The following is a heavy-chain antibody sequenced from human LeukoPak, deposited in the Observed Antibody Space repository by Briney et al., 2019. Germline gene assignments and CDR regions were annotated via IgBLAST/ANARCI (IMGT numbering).Heavy chain of an antibody. CDR2: IYYSGST. V-gene: IGHV4-39*01. D-gene: IGHD3-10*01. J-gene: IGHJ3*02. Sequence: SETLSLTCIVSGGSISSSSYYWGWIRQPPGKGLEWIGSIYYSGSTYYNPSLKSRVTISVDTSKNQFSLKLRSVTAADTAVYYCARRGLLWFGGLRGDAFDIWGQGTMVTVSS. CDR3: ARRGLLWFGGLRGDAFDI. CDR1: GGSISSSSYY.